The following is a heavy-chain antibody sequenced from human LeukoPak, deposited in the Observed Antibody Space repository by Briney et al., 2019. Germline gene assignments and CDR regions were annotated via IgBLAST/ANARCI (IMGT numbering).Heavy chain of an antibody. J-gene: IGHJ4*02. CDR1: GFTFSTYA. D-gene: IGHD3-16*02. CDR3: AKERAGYTNPYYFDY. Sequence: GGSLRLSSSASGFTFSTYAMSWVRQAPGKGLEWVSTISGSGANTYYADSVRGRFTISRDNSKNTLYLHMNSLRAEDTAVYYGAKERAGYTNPYYFDYWGQGTLVTVSS. CDR2: ISGSGANT. V-gene: IGHV3-23*01.